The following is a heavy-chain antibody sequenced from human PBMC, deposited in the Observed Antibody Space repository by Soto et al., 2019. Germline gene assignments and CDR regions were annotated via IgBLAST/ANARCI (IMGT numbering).Heavy chain of an antibody. CDR2: IYHSGST. V-gene: IGHV4-38-2*01. CDR1: GYSISSGYY. CDR3: ARAHTPSYCSSMSCLYFDY. D-gene: IGHD2-2*01. Sequence: ETLSLTCAVSGYSISSGYYWGWIRQPPGKGLECIGTIYHSGSTYYNPSLKSRVTISVDTSKNQFSLKLSSVTAADTAVYYCARAHTPSYCSSMSCLYFDYWGQGTLVTVSS. J-gene: IGHJ4*02.